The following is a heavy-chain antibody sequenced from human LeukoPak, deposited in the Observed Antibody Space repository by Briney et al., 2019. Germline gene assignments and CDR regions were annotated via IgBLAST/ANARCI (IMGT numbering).Heavy chain of an antibody. D-gene: IGHD3-10*01. V-gene: IGHV4-59*01. CDR1: GGSISSYY. Sequence: TSETLSLTCTVSGGSISSYYWGWIRQPPGKGLEWIGYIYYTGSTNYNPSLKSRVTISLDTSKNQFSLKLSSVTAADTAVYYCAGSVVRTYVRNWFDPWGQGTLVTVSS. J-gene: IGHJ5*02. CDR2: IYYTGST. CDR3: AGSVVRTYVRNWFDP.